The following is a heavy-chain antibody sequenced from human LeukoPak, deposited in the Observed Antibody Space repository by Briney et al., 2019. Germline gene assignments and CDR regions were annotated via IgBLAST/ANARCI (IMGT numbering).Heavy chain of an antibody. CDR2: SGNSDDGR. CDR1: GFTFSSYA. J-gene: IGHJ4*02. Sequence: GGSLRLSCAASGFTFSSYAMSWVRRAPGKGLEWVSASGNSDDGRYYADSAKGRLTISRDNSKNTLYLQMNSLRTEDTAVYYCAKDSSASFYCGGGACYSNYWGQGTLVTVSS. V-gene: IGHV3-23*01. CDR3: AKDSSASFYCGGGACYSNY. D-gene: IGHD2-15*01.